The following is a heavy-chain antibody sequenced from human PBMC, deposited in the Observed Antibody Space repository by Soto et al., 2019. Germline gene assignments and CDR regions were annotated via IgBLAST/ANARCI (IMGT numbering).Heavy chain of an antibody. D-gene: IGHD3-10*01. V-gene: IGHV4-31*03. CDR2: IYDSGST. CDR1: GASISSGGYY. CDR3: TRGEVRTAFRH. Sequence: QVQLQESGPGLVKPSQTLSLTCTVSGASISSGGYYWSWIRQHPGKGLEWIGYIYDSGSTRYSPSLQSRITISGDTSKSQISLQLISVTAADTAVYYCTRGEVRTAFRHWGQGTLVTVSS. J-gene: IGHJ4*02.